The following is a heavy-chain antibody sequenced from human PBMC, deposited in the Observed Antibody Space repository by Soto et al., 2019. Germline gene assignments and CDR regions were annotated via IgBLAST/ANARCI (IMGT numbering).Heavy chain of an antibody. CDR3: ARELRLGELSSEYYFDY. CDR1: GGSISSSNW. Sequence: SETLSLTCALSGGSISSSNWWSWVRQPPENGLEWIGEIYHSGSTNYNPSLKSRVTISVDKSKNQFSLKLSSVTAADTAVYYCARELRLGELSSEYYFDYWGQGTLVTVSS. CDR2: IYHSGST. D-gene: IGHD3-16*02. J-gene: IGHJ4*02. V-gene: IGHV4-4*02.